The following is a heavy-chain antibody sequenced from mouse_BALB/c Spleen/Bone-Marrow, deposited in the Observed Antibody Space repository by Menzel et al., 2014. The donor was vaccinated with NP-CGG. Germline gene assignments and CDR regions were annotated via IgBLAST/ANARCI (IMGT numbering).Heavy chain of an antibody. V-gene: IGHV1-69*01. CDR3: ARNYYYFDY. Sequence: QVQLQQSGAELVMPGASVNMSCKASGCTFTDYWMHWVKQRPGQGLEWIGAIDTSDSYTTYNQKFKGKATLTVDESSNTAYMQLSSLTSEDSAVYYCARNYYYFDYWGQGTTPTVSS. CDR2: IDTSDSYT. CDR1: GCTFTDYW. D-gene: IGHD1-1*02. J-gene: IGHJ2*01.